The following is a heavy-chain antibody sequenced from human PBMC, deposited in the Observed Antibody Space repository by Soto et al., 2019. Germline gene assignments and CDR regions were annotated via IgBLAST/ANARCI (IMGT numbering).Heavy chain of an antibody. Sequence: EVQLLGSGGGLLQPGGSLRLSCVVSGLTFSNYAMSWVRQAPGKGLEWVSTISGSGDNTYYADSVKGRFTVSRDNSKNTLDPQTNSPGAEATAGFYCAEVAYYNLFSYWGQGTLGTVSS. V-gene: IGHV3-23*01. CDR2: ISGSGDNT. CDR1: GLTFSNYA. J-gene: IGHJ4*02. CDR3: AEVAYYNLFSY. D-gene: IGHD1-20*01.